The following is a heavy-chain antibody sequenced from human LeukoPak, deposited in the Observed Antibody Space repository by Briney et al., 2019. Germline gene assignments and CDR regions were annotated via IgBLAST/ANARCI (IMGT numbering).Heavy chain of an antibody. D-gene: IGHD3-16*01. Sequence: SVKVSCKASGGTLISYSVSWVRRAPGQGLEWMGRNVPVIDIANYAQRFQGRVTITADRSTTTVYMELSSLRPDDTGIYSCARDAHEGGNSYNSGLDVWGQGTAVTVSS. CDR2: NVPVIDIA. CDR3: ARDAHEGGNSYNSGLDV. CDR1: GGTLISYS. J-gene: IGHJ6*02. V-gene: IGHV1-69*10.